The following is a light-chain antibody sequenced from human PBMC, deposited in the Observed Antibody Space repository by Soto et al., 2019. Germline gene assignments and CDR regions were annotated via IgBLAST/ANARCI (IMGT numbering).Light chain of an antibody. V-gene: IGLV8-61*01. CDR2: STN. J-gene: IGLJ7*01. Sequence: QAVVTQDPSFSVSPGGTVTLTCGLSSGSVSTSYYPSWYQQTPGQAPRTLIYSTNTRSSGVPDRFSGSILGNKAALTITGAQADDESDYYCVLYMGSGISVFGGGTPLTVL. CDR1: SGSVSTSYY. CDR3: VLYMGSGISV.